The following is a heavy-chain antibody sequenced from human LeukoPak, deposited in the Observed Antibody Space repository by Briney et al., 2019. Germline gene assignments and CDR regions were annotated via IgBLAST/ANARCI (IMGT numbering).Heavy chain of an antibody. CDR1: GFIVSSNY. J-gene: IGHJ4*02. D-gene: IGHD3-3*02. CDR3: AALARDY. CDR2: IHNDGST. V-gene: IGHV3-53*01. Sequence: AGGSLRLSCAASGFIVSSNYMTWVRQAPGKGLEWVSVIHNDGSTYYAESVKGRFIISRDNSKNTLYLQMNSLRVEDTAVYYCAALARDYWGQGILVTVSS.